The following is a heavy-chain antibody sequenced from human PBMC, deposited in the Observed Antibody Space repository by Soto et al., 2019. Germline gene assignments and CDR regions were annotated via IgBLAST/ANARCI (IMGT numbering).Heavy chain of an antibody. CDR1: GFTSSNYD. CDR2: IGTAGDS. CDR3: ARGSLFRPFDL. J-gene: IGHJ4*02. D-gene: IGHD2-21*01. V-gene: IGHV3-13*01. Sequence: PGGSLRLSCAASGFTSSNYDMHWVRQDTGKRLEWVSGIGTAGDSYYPGSVKGRFTIFRDNAKNSLYLQMNSLGAGDTAVYYCARGSLFRPFDLWGQGTLVTVSS.